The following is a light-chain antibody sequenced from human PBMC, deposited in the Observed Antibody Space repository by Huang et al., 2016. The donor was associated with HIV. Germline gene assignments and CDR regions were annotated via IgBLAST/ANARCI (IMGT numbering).Light chain of an antibody. Sequence: DVQMAQSPPTLSASVGDRVTITCRASQNVGTWLAWYQQKPGKAPKLLISEASTLESGVPSTFSGSGFGTEFTLTITSLQPDNFATYYCQQYNSHPWTFGQGTKVEI. CDR2: EAS. CDR3: QQYNSHPWT. CDR1: QNVGTW. J-gene: IGKJ1*01. V-gene: IGKV1-5*01.